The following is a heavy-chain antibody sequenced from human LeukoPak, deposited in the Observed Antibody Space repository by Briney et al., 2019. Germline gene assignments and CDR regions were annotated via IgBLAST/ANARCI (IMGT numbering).Heavy chain of an antibody. CDR2: VNSDGSST. J-gene: IGHJ6*02. Sequence: GGSLRLSCAASGFTFSNYWMHWVRQAPGKGLVWVSRVNSDGSSTSYADSVKGRFSISRDNAKNTLYLQMHSLRAEDTAVYYCARVSGYGVYYYYYGMDVWGQGTTVTVSS. CDR1: GFTFSNYW. V-gene: IGHV3-74*01. CDR3: ARVSGYGVYYYYYGMDV. D-gene: IGHD3-22*01.